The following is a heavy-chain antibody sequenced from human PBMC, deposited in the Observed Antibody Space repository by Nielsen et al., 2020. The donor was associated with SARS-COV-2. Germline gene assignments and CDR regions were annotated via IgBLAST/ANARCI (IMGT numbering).Heavy chain of an antibody. V-gene: IGHV4-31*03. CDR3: ARVPIIRDYYFYMDV. J-gene: IGHJ6*03. CDR1: GGSISSGGYY. Sequence: SETLSLTCTVSGGSISSGGYYWSWIRQHPGKGLEWIGYIYYSGSTYYNPSLKSRVTISVDTSKNQFSLKLSSVTAADTAVYYCARVPIIRDYYFYMDVWGKGTTVTVSS. D-gene: IGHD3-10*01. CDR2: IYYSGST.